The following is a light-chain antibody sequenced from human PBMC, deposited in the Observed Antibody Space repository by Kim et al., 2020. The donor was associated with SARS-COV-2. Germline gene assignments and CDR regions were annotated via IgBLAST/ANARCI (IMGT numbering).Light chain of an antibody. J-gene: IGKJ1*01. V-gene: IGKV1-5*03. CDR2: QAS. CDR3: QQYSSSST. Sequence: ASMGDMVTVTCRASQSTSNWVAWYQQKPGQAPKLLIYQASSLQSGVPSRFSGGGSGTEFTLTISGLQPDDFATYCCQQYSSSSTFGQGTKVDIK. CDR1: QSTSNW.